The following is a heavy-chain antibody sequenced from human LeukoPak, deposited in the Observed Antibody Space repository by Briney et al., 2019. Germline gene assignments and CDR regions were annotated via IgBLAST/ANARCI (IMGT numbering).Heavy chain of an antibody. V-gene: IGHV3-33*01. CDR2: IWYDGSNK. CDR3: ARIAKDCGGDCFADY. J-gene: IGHJ4*02. Sequence: GGSLRLSCAASGFTFSSYGMHWVRQAPGKGLEWVAVIWYDGSNKYYADSVKGRFIISRDTSKNTWTLQMNSLRVEDTAVYYCARIAKDCGGDCFADYWGQGTLVTVSS. D-gene: IGHD2-21*01. CDR1: GFTFSSYG.